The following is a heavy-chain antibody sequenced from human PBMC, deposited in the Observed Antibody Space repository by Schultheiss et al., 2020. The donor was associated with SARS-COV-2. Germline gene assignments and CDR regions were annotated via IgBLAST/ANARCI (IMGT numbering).Heavy chain of an antibody. Sequence: GGSLRLSCAASGFSFSSYAMSWVRQAPGEGLEGISSISDSGGSTYHAASVKGRFTISRDNSKNTLYLQMNSLRTEDTAVYYCAKDFLRGITMVRGAHEYWGQGTLVTVSS. V-gene: IGHV3-23*01. CDR3: AKDFLRGITMVRGAHEY. CDR2: ISDSGGST. D-gene: IGHD3-10*01. CDR1: GFSFSSYA. J-gene: IGHJ4*02.